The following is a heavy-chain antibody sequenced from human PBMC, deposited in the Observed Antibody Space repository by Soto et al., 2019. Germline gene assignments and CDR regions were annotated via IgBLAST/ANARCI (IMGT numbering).Heavy chain of an antibody. V-gene: IGHV4-39*01. D-gene: IGHD6-13*01. CDR3: ARQFPGYSSSQNKYFQH. CDR1: GGSISSSSYY. CDR2: IYYSGST. J-gene: IGHJ1*01. Sequence: KPSETLSLTCTVSGGSISSSSYYWGWIRQPPGKGLEWIGSIYYSGSTYYNPSLKSRVTISVDTSKNQFSLKLSSVTAADTAVYYCARQFPGYSSSQNKYFQHWGQGTLVTVS.